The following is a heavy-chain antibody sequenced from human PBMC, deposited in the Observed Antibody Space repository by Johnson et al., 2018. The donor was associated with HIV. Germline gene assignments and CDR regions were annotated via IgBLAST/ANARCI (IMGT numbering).Heavy chain of an antibody. CDR3: AKVAVATAAGGVALDI. Sequence: QVQLVESGGGVVRPGGSLRLSCAASGFTFDDYGMSWVRQAPGKGLEWVALISYDGSNEYYGDSVKGRFSISRDNSNNILYLQMNSLRVEDTAVYYCAKVAVATAAGGVALDIWGPGTMVTVS. CDR2: ISYDGSNE. D-gene: IGHD6-13*01. J-gene: IGHJ3*02. V-gene: IGHV3-30*18. CDR1: GFTFDDYG.